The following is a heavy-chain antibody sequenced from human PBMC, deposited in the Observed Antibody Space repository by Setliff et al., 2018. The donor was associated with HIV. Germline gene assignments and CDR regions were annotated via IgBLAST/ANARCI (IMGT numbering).Heavy chain of an antibody. Sequence: GASVKVSCKASGYTFASYDISWVRQATGQGPEWMGWMNPNSGNTGYAQQFHGRVTMTRNPYISTAYMELNRLSSEDTAVYYCARDLRIPYYGMDVWGQGTTVTV. CDR3: ARDLRIPYYGMDV. CDR2: MNPNSGNT. V-gene: IGHV1-8*01. CDR1: GYTFASYD. D-gene: IGHD2-21*01. J-gene: IGHJ6*02.